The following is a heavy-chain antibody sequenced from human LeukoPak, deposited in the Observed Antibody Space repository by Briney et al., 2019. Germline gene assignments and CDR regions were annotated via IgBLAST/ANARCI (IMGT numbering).Heavy chain of an antibody. Sequence: GGSLRLSCAASGFTFSSYSMNWVRQAPGKGLEWASSTSSSSYIYYADSVKGRFTISRDNAKNSLYLQMNSLRAEDTAVYYCARGSGLYYYDSSGYSVSDPWGQGTLVTVSS. D-gene: IGHD3-22*01. V-gene: IGHV3-21*01. CDR3: ARGSGLYYYDSSGYSVSDP. J-gene: IGHJ5*02. CDR1: GFTFSSYS. CDR2: TSSSSYI.